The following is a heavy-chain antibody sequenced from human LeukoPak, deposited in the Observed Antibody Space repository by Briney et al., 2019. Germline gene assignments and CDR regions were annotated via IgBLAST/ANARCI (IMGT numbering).Heavy chain of an antibody. CDR3: ARGIPAAAGGNWLDP. CDR1: GYTFTSYD. V-gene: IGHV1-8*01. CDR2: MNPNSGNT. J-gene: IGHJ5*02. Sequence: ASVKVSCKASGYTFTSYDINWVRQATGQGLEWMGWMNPNSGNTDYAQKFQGRVTMTSDTSISTAYMELSSLRSEDTAVYYCARGIPAAAGGNWLDPWGQGTLVTVSS. D-gene: IGHD6-25*01.